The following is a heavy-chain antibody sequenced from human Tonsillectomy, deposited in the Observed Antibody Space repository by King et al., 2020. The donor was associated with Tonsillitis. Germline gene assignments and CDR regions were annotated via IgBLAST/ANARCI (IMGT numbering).Heavy chain of an antibody. Sequence: VQLVESGGVVVQPGRSLRLSFSASGVSVRKYCIHWVVQAPGKGLRCVAIIPNDGSNKYYADSVKGRFTVAKDNSKNTPYLQMNSLRGDDTAVYYCAKEIAAAGDSYYSYGMDVWGQGTAVTVSS. D-gene: IGHD6-13*01. V-gene: IGHV3-30*18. CDR3: AKEIAAAGDSYYSYGMDV. CDR1: GVSVRKYC. CDR2: IPNDGSNK. J-gene: IGHJ6*02.